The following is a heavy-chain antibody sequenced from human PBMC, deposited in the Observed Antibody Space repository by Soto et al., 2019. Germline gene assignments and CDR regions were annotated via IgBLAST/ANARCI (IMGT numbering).Heavy chain of an antibody. J-gene: IGHJ6*02. CDR2: ISYDGSNK. D-gene: IGHD2-15*01. CDR3: AKEGRYCSGGSCYSDYSYGMDV. V-gene: IGHV3-30*18. CDR1: GFTFSSYG. Sequence: QVQLVESGGGVVQPGRSLRLSCAASGFTFSSYGMHWVRQAPGKGLEWVAVISYDGSNKYYADSVKGRFTISRDNSKNTLYLQMNSLRAEDTAVYYCAKEGRYCSGGSCYSDYSYGMDVWGQGTTVTVSS.